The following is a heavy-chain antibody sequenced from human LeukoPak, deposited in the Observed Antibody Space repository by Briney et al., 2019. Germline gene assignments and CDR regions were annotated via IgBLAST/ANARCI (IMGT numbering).Heavy chain of an antibody. CDR2: IYYSGST. V-gene: IGHV4-31*03. J-gene: IGHJ5*02. Sequence: SETLSLTCTVSGGSISSGGYYWSWIRQHPGKGLEWIGYIYYSGSTYYNPSPKSRVTISVDTSKNQFSLKLSSVTAADTAVYYCVRALEQQLAYNWFDPWGQGTLVTVSS. D-gene: IGHD6-13*01. CDR3: VRALEQQLAYNWFDP. CDR1: GGSISSGGYY.